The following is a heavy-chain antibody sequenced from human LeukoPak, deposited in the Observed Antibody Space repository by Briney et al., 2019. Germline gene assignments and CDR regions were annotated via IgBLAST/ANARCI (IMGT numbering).Heavy chain of an antibody. CDR3: ARDRGSIAAAGLFDP. J-gene: IGHJ5*02. CDR2: ISYDGSNK. Sequence: GGSPRLSCAASGFTFSSYAMHWVRQAPGKGLEWVAVISYDGSNKYYADSVKGRFTISRDNSKDTLYLQMNSLRAEDTAVYYCARDRGSIAAAGLFDPWGQGTLVTVSS. CDR1: GFTFSSYA. V-gene: IGHV3-30-3*01. D-gene: IGHD6-13*01.